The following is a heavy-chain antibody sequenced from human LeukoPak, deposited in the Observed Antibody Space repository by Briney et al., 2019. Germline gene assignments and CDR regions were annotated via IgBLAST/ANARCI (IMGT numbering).Heavy chain of an antibody. CDR3: ARDDSSGWPPGY. D-gene: IGHD6-19*01. V-gene: IGHV4-59*12. CDR1: GGSISSYY. Sequence: SETLSLTCTVSGGSISSYYWSWIRQPPGKGLEWIGYIYYSGSTHYNPSLRSRVTMSVDTSKNQFSLKLSSVTAADTAVYYCARDDSSGWPPGYWGQGTLVTVSS. CDR2: IYYSGST. J-gene: IGHJ4*02.